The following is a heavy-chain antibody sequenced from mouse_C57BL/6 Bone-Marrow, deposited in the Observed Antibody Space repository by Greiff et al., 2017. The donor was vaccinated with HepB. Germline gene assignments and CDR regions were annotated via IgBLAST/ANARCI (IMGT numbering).Heavy chain of an antibody. J-gene: IGHJ3*01. V-gene: IGHV1-81*01. Sequence: QVQLQQSGAGLARPGASVKLSCKASGYTFTSYGISWVKQRTGQGLEWIGEIYPRSGNTYYNEKFKGKATLTADKSSSTAYMELRSLTSEDSAVYFCVRDYDGSFAYWGQGTLVTVSA. CDR2: IYPRSGNT. CDR1: GYTFTSYG. CDR3: VRDYDGSFAY. D-gene: IGHD2-4*01.